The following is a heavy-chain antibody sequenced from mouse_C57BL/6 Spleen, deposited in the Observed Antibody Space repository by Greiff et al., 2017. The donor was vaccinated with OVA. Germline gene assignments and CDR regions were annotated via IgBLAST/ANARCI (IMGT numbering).Heavy chain of an antibody. V-gene: IGHV1-82*01. CDR2: IYPGDGDT. J-gene: IGHJ2*01. CDR3: ARVGGTDYFDY. D-gene: IGHD4-1*01. CDR1: GYAFSSSW. Sequence: VQLQQSGPELVKPGASVKISCKASGYAFSSSWMNWVKQRPGQGLEWIGRIYPGDGDTNYNGKFKGKATLTADKSSSTAYMQLSSLTSEDSAVYFCARVGGTDYFDYWGQGTTLTVSS.